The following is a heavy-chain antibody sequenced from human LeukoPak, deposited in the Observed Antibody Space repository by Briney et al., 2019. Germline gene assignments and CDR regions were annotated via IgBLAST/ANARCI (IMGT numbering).Heavy chain of an antibody. Sequence: GGSLRLSCAASGFTFSYYTMHWVRQAPGKGLEWVAVISYEGSNKYYADSVKGGFTISRDNSKNTLYLQMNSLRAEDTAVYYCARVLNYYDSSGYYFSYWGRGTLVTVSS. CDR3: ARVLNYYDSSGYYFSY. J-gene: IGHJ4*02. D-gene: IGHD3-22*01. CDR1: GFTFSYYT. V-gene: IGHV3-30-3*01. CDR2: ISYEGSNK.